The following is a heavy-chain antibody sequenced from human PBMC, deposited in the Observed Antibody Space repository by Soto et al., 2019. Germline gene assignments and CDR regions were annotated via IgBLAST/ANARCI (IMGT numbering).Heavy chain of an antibody. CDR3: ARLAWGPRDGYYYYGMDV. Sequence: SETLSLTCAVYGGSFSGYYWSWIRQPPGKGLEWIGEINHSGSTNYNPSLKSRVTISVDTSKNQFSLKLSSVTAADTAVYYCARLAWGPRDGYYYYGMDVWGQGTTVTVSS. CDR2: INHSGST. CDR1: GGSFSGYY. V-gene: IGHV4-34*01. D-gene: IGHD7-27*01. J-gene: IGHJ6*02.